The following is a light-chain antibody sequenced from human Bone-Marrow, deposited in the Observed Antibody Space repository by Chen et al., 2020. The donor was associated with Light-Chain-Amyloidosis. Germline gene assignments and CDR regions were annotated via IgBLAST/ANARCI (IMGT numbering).Light chain of an antibody. CDR1: HTISAW. Sequence: DIQMTQSPSTLSASVGDRVTITCRASHTISAWLAWYQQKPGKAPNVLIYQASSLESGVPSRFSGSGSGTEFTLTISSLQPDDFATYYCHQYKSFPWTFGQGTKVEMK. CDR3: HQYKSFPWT. CDR2: QAS. J-gene: IGKJ1*01. V-gene: IGKV1-5*03.